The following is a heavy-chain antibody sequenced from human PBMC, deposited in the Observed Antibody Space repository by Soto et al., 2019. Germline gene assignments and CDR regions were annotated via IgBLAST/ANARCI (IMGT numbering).Heavy chain of an antibody. CDR3: ARDSLNSNYGYYYYGMDV. D-gene: IGHD4-4*01. Sequence: GGSLRLSCAASGFTVSSNCMSWVRQAPGKGLEWVSVIYSGGSTYYADSVKGRFTISRDNSKNTLYLQMNSLRAEDTAVYYCARDSLNSNYGYYYYGMDVWGQGTTVTVSS. J-gene: IGHJ6*02. CDR1: GFTVSSNC. V-gene: IGHV3-53*01. CDR2: IYSGGST.